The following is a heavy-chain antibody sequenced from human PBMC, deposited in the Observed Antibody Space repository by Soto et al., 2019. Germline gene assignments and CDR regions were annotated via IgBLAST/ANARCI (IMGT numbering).Heavy chain of an antibody. J-gene: IGHJ6*02. D-gene: IGHD6-6*01. CDR3: ARGMRIAARPYYGMDV. CDR1: GGSFSGYY. CDR2: INHSGST. V-gene: IGHV4-34*01. Sequence: SETLSLTCAVYGGSFSGYYWSWIRQPPGKGLEWIGEINHSGSTNYNPSLKSRVTISVDTSKNQFSLKLSSVTAADTAVYYCARGMRIAARPYYGMDVWGQGTTVTVSS.